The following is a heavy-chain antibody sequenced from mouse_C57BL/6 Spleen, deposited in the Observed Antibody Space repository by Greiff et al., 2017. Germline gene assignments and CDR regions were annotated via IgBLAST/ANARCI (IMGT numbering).Heavy chain of an antibody. Sequence: QVQLQQSGPGLVQPSPSLSITCTVSGFSLTSYGVHWVRQSPGKGLEWLGVIWSGGSTDYNAAFISRLSISKDNSKCQVFFKMNSLQADDTAIYYCASLLRGYAMDYWGQGTSVTVSS. D-gene: IGHD1-1*01. J-gene: IGHJ4*01. CDR2: IWSGGST. CDR1: GFSLTSYG. CDR3: ASLLRGYAMDY. V-gene: IGHV2-2*01.